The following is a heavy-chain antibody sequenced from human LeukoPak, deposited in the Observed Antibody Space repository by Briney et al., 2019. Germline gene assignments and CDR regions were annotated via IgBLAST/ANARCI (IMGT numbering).Heavy chain of an antibody. CDR3: ARDDYGGPIDY. CDR2: INSDGSST. CDR1: GFTFSSYG. D-gene: IGHD4/OR15-4a*01. V-gene: IGHV3-74*01. Sequence: GGSLRLPCAASGFTFSSYGMHWVRQAPGKGLVWVSRINSDGSSTSYADSVKGRFTISRDNAKNTLYLQMNSLRAEDTAVYYCARDDYGGPIDYWGQGTLVTVSS. J-gene: IGHJ4*02.